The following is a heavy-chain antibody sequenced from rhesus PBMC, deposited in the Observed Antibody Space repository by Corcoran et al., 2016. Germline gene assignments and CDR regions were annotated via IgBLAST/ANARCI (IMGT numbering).Heavy chain of an antibody. CDR1: GGSISSSNW. CDR2: IYVSGVST. Sequence: QVQLQESGPAVVKPSEILSLTCAVSGGSISSSNWWSWTRQSPGKGLEWIGGIYVSGVSTEYNPSCKRLFTISKAPSKNQFSLKLSSVTAADTAVYYCAREGFSGYSYAFDFWGQGLRVTVSS. V-gene: IGHV4-93*01. D-gene: IGHD5-24*01. J-gene: IGHJ3*01. CDR3: AREGFSGYSYAFDF.